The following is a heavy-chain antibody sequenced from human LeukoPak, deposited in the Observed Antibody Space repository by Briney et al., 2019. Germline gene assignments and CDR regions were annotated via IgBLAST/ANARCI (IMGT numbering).Heavy chain of an antibody. D-gene: IGHD6-19*01. J-gene: IGHJ4*02. CDR2: ISGSGAGT. CDR3: AKGLTYTSGWLLHY. CDR1: GFTLRSYA. V-gene: IGHV3-23*01. Sequence: PGGSLRLSCAASGFTLRSYAMSWVRQAPGKGLEWVSGISGSGAGTYYADSVKGRFTISRDNSKNTLYLQMNSLRAEDTAVYYCAKGLTYTSGWLLHYWGQGTLVTVSS.